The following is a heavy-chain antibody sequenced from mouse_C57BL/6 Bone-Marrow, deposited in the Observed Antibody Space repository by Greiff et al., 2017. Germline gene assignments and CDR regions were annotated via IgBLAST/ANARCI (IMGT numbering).Heavy chain of an antibody. CDR3: ARHEVRRQLRLHYAMDY. Sequence: VQLQQSGAELVKPGASVKLSCKASGYTFTEYTIHWVKQRSGQGLEWIGWFYPGSGSIKYNEKFKDKATLTADKSSSTVYMELSRLTSEDSAVYFCARHEVRRQLRLHYAMDYWGQGTSVTVSS. V-gene: IGHV1-62-2*01. CDR1: GYTFTEYT. J-gene: IGHJ4*01. CDR2: FYPGSGSI. D-gene: IGHD3-2*02.